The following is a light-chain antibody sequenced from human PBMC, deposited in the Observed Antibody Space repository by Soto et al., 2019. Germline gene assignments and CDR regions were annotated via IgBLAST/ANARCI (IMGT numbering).Light chain of an antibody. J-gene: IGKJ1*01. CDR3: QQYGSSGT. Sequence: EIVLTQSPGTLSLSPGERATLSCRASQSVSSNYLAWYQQKPGQAPRLLIYGASNRATGIPDRFSGSGSGTDFTLTISRLEPEDFAVYYCQQYGSSGTFAQGTMVDIK. CDR2: GAS. CDR1: QSVSSNY. V-gene: IGKV3-20*01.